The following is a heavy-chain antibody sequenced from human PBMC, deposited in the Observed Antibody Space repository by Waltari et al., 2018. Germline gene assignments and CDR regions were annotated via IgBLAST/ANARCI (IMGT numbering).Heavy chain of an antibody. CDR2: FNPSSGDT. CDR3: AKTGDFYSLEY. D-gene: IGHD3-3*01. CDR1: GYTLSGYY. V-gene: IGHV1-2*06. J-gene: IGHJ4*02. Sequence: QVQLVQSGAEVKRPGASVLVSCTESGYTLSGYYIHWVRQAPGQGLEWMGRFNPSSGDTDYAQKFQGRVTMTRDTSINTAYLELTSLTSDDTAVYYCAKTGDFYSLEYWGQGSLVTVSS.